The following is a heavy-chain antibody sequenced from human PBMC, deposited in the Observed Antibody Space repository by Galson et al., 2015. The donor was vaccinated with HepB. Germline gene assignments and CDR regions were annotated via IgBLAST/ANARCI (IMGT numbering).Heavy chain of an antibody. CDR1: GYTFSNYA. J-gene: IGHJ4*02. CDR3: ARAIDSSGYGTAY. V-gene: IGHV1-3*01. Sequence: SVKVSCKASGYTFSNYAMHWVRQAPGQRLEWMGWLNAGNGNTKYSQKFQGRVTITRDTSATTAYMELSSLRSEDTAIYYCARAIDSSGYGTAYWGQGTLVTVSS. CDR2: LNAGNGNT. D-gene: IGHD3-22*01.